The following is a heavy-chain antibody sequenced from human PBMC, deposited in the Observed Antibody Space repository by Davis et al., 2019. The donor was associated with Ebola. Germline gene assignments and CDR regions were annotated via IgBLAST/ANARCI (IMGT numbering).Heavy chain of an antibody. CDR3: AKGSLYGSRSITAGMDV. Sequence: GESLKISCAASGFTFSSYWMSWVRQAPGKGLEWVANIKQDGSDKYYVDSVKGRFTISRDNAKNSLYLQMNSLTAEDTAVYYCAKGSLYGSRSITAGMDVWGQGTTVTVSS. V-gene: IGHV3-7*03. D-gene: IGHD4-17*01. CDR1: GFTFSSYW. J-gene: IGHJ6*02. CDR2: IKQDGSDK.